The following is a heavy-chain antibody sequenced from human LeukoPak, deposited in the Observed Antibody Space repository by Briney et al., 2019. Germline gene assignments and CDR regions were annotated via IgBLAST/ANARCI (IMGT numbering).Heavy chain of an antibody. J-gene: IGHJ6*02. V-gene: IGHV3-23*01. Sequence: PGGSLRLSCAASGFTFSSSAMSWVRQAPGKGLEWVSSISASGGTTYYADSVKGRLTISRDNAKNTLYLQMNSLRAEDTAVYYCARSGSSSGSLGYYYYYGMDVWGQGTTVTVSS. CDR1: GFTFSSSA. CDR3: ARSGSSSGSLGYYYYYGMDV. CDR2: ISASGGTT. D-gene: IGHD6-6*01.